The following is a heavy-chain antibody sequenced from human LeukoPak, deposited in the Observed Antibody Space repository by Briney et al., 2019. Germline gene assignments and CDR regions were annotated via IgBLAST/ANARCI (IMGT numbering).Heavy chain of an antibody. V-gene: IGHV4-34*01. CDR1: GGSFSGYC. Sequence: SETLSLTCAVYGGSFSGYCWSWIRQPPGKGLEWIGEINHSGSTNYNPSLKSRVTISVDTSKNQLSLKLSPVTAADTAVYYCARASPQENIVVVAAAYFDYWGQGTLVTVSS. D-gene: IGHD2-2*01. CDR3: ARASPQENIVVVAAAYFDY. J-gene: IGHJ4*02. CDR2: INHSGST.